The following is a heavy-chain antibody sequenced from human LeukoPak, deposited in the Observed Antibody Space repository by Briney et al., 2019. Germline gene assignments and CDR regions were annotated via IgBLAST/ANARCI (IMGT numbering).Heavy chain of an antibody. V-gene: IGHV3-30*04. CDR3: AREMRGYYPHY. D-gene: IGHD3-3*01. CDR2: VAHDGSFT. Sequence: GGSLRLSCAASGFRLSDYAMNWVRQAPGKGLEWVAIVAHDGSFTSYADSVKGRFCLTRDDSTLYLEMNSLRVEDTALYYCAREMRGYYPHYWGQGTLLTVSS. J-gene: IGHJ4*02. CDR1: GFRLSDYA.